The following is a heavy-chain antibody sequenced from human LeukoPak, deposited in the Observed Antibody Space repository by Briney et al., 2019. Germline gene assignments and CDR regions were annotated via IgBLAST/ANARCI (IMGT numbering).Heavy chain of an antibody. J-gene: IGHJ5*02. CDR2: IRYDGSNK. CDR3: AKDRFVKGGGWYNWFDP. CDR1: GFTFSSYG. Sequence: GGSLRLSCAASGFTFSSYGMHWVRQAPGKGLEWVAFIRYDGSNKYYADSVKGRFTISRDNSKNTLYLQMNSLRAEDTAVYYCAKDRFVKGGGWYNWFDPWGQGTLVTVSS. D-gene: IGHD6-19*01. V-gene: IGHV3-30*02.